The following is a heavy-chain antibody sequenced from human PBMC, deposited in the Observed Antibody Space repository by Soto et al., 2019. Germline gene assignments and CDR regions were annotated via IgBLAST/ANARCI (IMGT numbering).Heavy chain of an antibody. V-gene: IGHV1-69*01. CDR1: GGTFSSYA. J-gene: IGHJ4*02. Sequence: VSCKASGGTFSSYAISWVRQAPGQGLEWMGGIIPIFGTANYAQKFQGRVTITADESTSTAYMELSSLRSEDTAVYYCASSVLSRGAPRGYFDYWGQGTLVTVSS. CDR3: ASSVLSRGAPRGYFDY. CDR2: IIPIFGTA. D-gene: IGHD2-2*01.